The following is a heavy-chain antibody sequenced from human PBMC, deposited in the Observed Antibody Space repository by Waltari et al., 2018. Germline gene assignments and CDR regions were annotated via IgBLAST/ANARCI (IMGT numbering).Heavy chain of an antibody. J-gene: IGHJ4*02. CDR1: GGSITAYF. D-gene: IGHD3-10*01. V-gene: IGHV4-59*08. CDR2: IHHSGNT. Sequence: QVQLQESGPGLVKPSEPLSLTCSVSGGSITAYFWNWIRQPPGKGLEWIGYIHHSGNTKCNPSLKSRLTMSADTSKSQFSLRLTSVTAADTAVYFCARWDSPGRYFGDWGQGAPVTVSS. CDR3: ARWDSPGRYFGD.